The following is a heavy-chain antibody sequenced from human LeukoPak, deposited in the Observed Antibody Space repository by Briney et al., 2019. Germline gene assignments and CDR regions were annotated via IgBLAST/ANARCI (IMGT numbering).Heavy chain of an antibody. CDR2: ISSSSSYI. D-gene: IGHD6-13*01. J-gene: IGHJ6*03. CDR1: GFTFSSYS. CDR3: ARGQGGQQLVDYYYYYMDV. V-gene: IGHV3-21*01. Sequence: GGSLRLSCAASGFTFSSYSMNWVRQVPGKGLEWVSSISSSSSYIYYADSVKGRFTISRDNAKNSLYLQMNSLRAEDTAVYYCARGQGGQQLVDYYYYYMDVWGKGTTVTVSS.